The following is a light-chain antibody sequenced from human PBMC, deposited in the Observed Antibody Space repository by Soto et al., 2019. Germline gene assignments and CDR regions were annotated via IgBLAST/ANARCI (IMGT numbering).Light chain of an antibody. J-gene: IGKJ2*01. CDR1: QSVSHN. CDR2: GAS. Sequence: EILMTQSPATLSVSPGERANLSCRASQSVSHNLAWYQQKPGQAPRLLFYGASIRAIGIPARFSGSGSGTEFTLTISSLQSEDFAIYYCQQSNNWPYTFGQGTKLEIK. CDR3: QQSNNWPYT. V-gene: IGKV3-15*01.